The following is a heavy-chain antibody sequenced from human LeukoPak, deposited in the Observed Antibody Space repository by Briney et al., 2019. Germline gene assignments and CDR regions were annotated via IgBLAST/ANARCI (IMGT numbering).Heavy chain of an antibody. Sequence: GGSLRLSCAASGFTFSSYAMHWVRQAPGKGLEWVAVISYDGSNKYYADSVKGRFTISRDNSKNTLYLQMNSLRAEDTAVYYCARIEMATIHFDYWGQGTLVTVSS. CDR1: GFTFSSYA. D-gene: IGHD5-24*01. CDR3: ARIEMATIHFDY. CDR2: ISYDGSNK. V-gene: IGHV3-30*04. J-gene: IGHJ4*02.